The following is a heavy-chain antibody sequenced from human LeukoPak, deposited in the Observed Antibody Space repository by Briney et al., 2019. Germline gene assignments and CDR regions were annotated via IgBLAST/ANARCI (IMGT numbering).Heavy chain of an antibody. V-gene: IGHV3-30*02. D-gene: IGHD2/OR15-2a*01. J-gene: IGHJ4*02. Sequence: GGSLRLSCAASGFSFSYYGMHWVRQAPGKGLEWVAFIRYGGSSIYYVDSVKGRFTISRDNPKNTLYLQMNSLRAEDTGVYYCAKDGLLGGQGTLVTVSS. CDR1: GFSFSYYG. CDR3: AKDGLL. CDR2: IRYGGSSI.